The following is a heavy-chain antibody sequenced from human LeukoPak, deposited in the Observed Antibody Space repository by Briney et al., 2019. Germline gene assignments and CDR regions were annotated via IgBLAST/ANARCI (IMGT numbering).Heavy chain of an antibody. CDR1: GGSISSSSYY. CDR2: ISSISSTI. Sequence: LSLTCTVSGGSISSSSYYWGWIRQPPGKGLEWVSYISSISSTIYYADSVKGRFTISRDNAKNSLYLQMNSLRAEDTAVYYCAELGITMIGGVWGKGTTVTISS. V-gene: IGHV3-11*04. CDR3: AELGITMIGGV. J-gene: IGHJ6*04. D-gene: IGHD3-10*02.